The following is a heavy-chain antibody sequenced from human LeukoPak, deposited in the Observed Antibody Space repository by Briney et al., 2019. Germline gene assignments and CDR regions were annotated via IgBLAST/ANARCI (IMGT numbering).Heavy chain of an antibody. CDR2: INPLFNTP. CDR1: GGTFSSYI. Sequence: GATVKVSCKASGGTFSSYIITWVRQAPGQGLEGMGGINPLFNTPNYAQKFQGRVTITTDDSTHTSYVGLRSLRSEDTAVYYCARVDRYYFYMDVWGKGTTVTVSS. CDR3: ARVDRYYFYMDV. J-gene: IGHJ6*03. V-gene: IGHV1-69*05.